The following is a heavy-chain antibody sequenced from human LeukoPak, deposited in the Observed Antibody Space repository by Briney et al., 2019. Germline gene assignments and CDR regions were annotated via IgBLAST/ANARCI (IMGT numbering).Heavy chain of an antibody. D-gene: IGHD3-3*01. J-gene: IGHJ4*02. CDR3: AKGRDFWSGYYWEAFNY. V-gene: IGHV3-23*01. CDR2: ISGSGGST. CDR1: GFTFSSYA. Sequence: PRGSLRLSCAASGFTFSSYAMSSVRQAPGKGLEWVSAISGSGGSTYYADSVKGRFTISRDNSKNTLYLQMNSLRAEDTAVYYCAKGRDFWSGYYWEAFNYWGQGTLVTVSS.